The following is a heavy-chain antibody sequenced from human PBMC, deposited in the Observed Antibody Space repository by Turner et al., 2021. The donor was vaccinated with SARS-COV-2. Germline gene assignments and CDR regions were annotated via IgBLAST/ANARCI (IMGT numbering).Heavy chain of an antibody. J-gene: IGHJ6*02. Sequence: EVQLEESGGGLVKPGGSLRLSCAAFGFTFSSYSMNWVRQAPGKVLELVSSISSTSSYIYYADSVKGRFTISRDNAKNSLYLQMNSLRAEDTAVYYCAREDDFWSGYHHYGMDVWGQGTTVTVSS. D-gene: IGHD3-3*01. CDR1: GFTFSSYS. V-gene: IGHV3-21*01. CDR2: ISSTSSYI. CDR3: AREDDFWSGYHHYGMDV.